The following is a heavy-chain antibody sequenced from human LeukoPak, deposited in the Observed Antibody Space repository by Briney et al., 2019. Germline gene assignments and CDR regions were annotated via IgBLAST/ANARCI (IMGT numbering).Heavy chain of an antibody. D-gene: IGHD3-22*01. CDR3: AKERYYYDSSGYSVY. Sequence: PGRSLRLSCAASGFTFSSYAMHWVRQAPGKGLEWVSAISGSGGSTYYADSVKGRFTISRDNSKNTLYLQMNSLRAGDTAVYYCAKERYYYDSSGYSVYWGQGTLVTVSS. CDR1: GFTFSSYA. J-gene: IGHJ4*02. V-gene: IGHV3-23*01. CDR2: ISGSGGST.